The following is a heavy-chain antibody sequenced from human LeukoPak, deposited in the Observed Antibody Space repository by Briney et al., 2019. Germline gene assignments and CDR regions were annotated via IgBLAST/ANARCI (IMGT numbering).Heavy chain of an antibody. D-gene: IGHD3-10*01. J-gene: IGHJ5*02. V-gene: IGHV1-8*01. CDR1: GYTFTSYD. CDR2: MNPNSGNT. Sequence: ASVKVSCKASGYTFTSYDINWVRQATGQGLEWMGWMNPNSGNTGYAQKFQGRATMTRNTSISTAYMELSSLRSEDTAVYYCARGGRYYYGSGSYYSKSNWFDPWGQGTLVTVSS. CDR3: ARGGRYYYGSGSYYSKSNWFDP.